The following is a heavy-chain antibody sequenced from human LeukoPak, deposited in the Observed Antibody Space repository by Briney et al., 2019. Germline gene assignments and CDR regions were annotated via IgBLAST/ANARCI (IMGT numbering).Heavy chain of an antibody. Sequence: PSETLSLTCAVYGGSFSGYYWSWIRQPPGKGLEWIGEINHSGSTNYNPSLKSRVTISVDTSKNQFSLKLSSVTAADTAVYYWARGRRGYYDSSGYYPRSHFDYWGQGTLVTVSS. CDR2: INHSGST. CDR1: GGSFSGYY. CDR3: ARGRRGYYDSSGYYPRSHFDY. D-gene: IGHD3-22*01. J-gene: IGHJ4*02. V-gene: IGHV4-34*01.